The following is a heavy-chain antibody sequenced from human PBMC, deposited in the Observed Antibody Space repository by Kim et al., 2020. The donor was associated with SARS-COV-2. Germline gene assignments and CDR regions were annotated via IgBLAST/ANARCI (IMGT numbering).Heavy chain of an antibody. CDR1: GFTFSSYS. D-gene: IGHD3-22*01. J-gene: IGHJ3*02. V-gene: IGHV3-48*02. CDR3: ARESLYYDSSLPLAGDAFDI. Sequence: GGSLRLSCAASGFTFSSYSMNWVRQAPGKGLEWVSYISSSSSTIYYADSVKGRFTISRDNAKNSLYLQMNSLRDEDTAVYYCARESLYYDSSLPLAGDAFDIWGQGTMVTVSS. CDR2: ISSSSSTI.